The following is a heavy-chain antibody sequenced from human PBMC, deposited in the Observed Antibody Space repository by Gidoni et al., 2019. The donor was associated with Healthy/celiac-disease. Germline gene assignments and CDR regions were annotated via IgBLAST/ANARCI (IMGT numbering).Heavy chain of an antibody. CDR2: ISYDGSNK. V-gene: IGHV3-30*18. J-gene: IGHJ6*03. D-gene: IGHD5-12*01. Sequence: QVQLVEYGGGVVQPGRSLRLSCAASGFTFRSYGMHWVRQAPGKGLEWVAVISYDGSNKYYADSVKGRFTISRDNSKNTLYLQMNSLRAEDTAVYYCAKNIVEKYYYYYYMDVWGKGTTVTVSS. CDR3: AKNIVEKYYYYYYMDV. CDR1: GFTFRSYG.